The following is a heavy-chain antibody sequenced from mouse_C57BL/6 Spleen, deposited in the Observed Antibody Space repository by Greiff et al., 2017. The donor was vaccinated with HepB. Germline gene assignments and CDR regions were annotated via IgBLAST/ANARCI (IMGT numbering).Heavy chain of an antibody. CDR2: IWSGGST. CDR3: ARRGDWDLSYAMDY. V-gene: IGHV2-2*01. J-gene: IGHJ4*01. CDR1: GFSLTSYG. D-gene: IGHD4-1*01. Sequence: QVQLQQPGPGLVQPSQSLSITCTVSGFSLTSYGVHWVRQSPGKGLEWLGVIWSGGSTDYNAAFISRLSISKDNSKSQVFFKMNSLQADDTAIYYCARRGDWDLSYAMDYWGQGTSVTVSS.